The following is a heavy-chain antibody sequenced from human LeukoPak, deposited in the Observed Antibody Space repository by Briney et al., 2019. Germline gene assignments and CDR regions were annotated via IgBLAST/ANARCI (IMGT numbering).Heavy chain of an antibody. Sequence: SETLSLTCTASGGSISSSYYDWGWIRQPPGKGLEWIGSIYYSGSTYYNPSLKSRATISVDTSKNQFSLKLSSVTAADTAVYNCARGDYDNLTGYSNWGQGTLVTVSS. J-gene: IGHJ4*02. CDR1: GGSISSSYYD. V-gene: IGHV4-39*01. CDR3: ARGDYDNLTGYSN. D-gene: IGHD3-9*01. CDR2: IYYSGST.